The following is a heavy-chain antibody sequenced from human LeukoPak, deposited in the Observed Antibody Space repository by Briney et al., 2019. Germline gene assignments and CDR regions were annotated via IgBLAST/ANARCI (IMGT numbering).Heavy chain of an antibody. CDR1: GGTFSSYA. D-gene: IGHD2-2*01. CDR2: IIPIFGTA. J-gene: IGHJ2*01. Sequence: SVKVSCKASGGTFSSYAISWVRQAPGQGLEWMGGIIPIFGTANHAQKFQGRVTITADKSTSTAYMELSSLRSEDTAVYYCARPPRYCSSTSCYDDWYFDLWGRGTLVTVSS. CDR3: ARPPRYCSSTSCYDDWYFDL. V-gene: IGHV1-69*06.